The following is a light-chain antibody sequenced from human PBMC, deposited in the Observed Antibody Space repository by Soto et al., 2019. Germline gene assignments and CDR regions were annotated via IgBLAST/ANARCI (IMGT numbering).Light chain of an antibody. CDR3: QSYDSSLYV. V-gene: IGLV1-40*01. CDR2: GNS. Sequence: ALTNPPSGSGVARGRGTITCTESSSNIGAGYDVHWYQQLPGTAPKLLIYGNSNRPSGVPDRFSGSKSGTSASLAITGLQAEDEADYYCQSYDSSLYVFGTGTKVTVL. CDR1: SSNIGAGYD. J-gene: IGLJ1*01.